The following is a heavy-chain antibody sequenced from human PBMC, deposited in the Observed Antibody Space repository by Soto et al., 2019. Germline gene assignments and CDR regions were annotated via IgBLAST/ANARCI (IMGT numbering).Heavy chain of an antibody. Sequence: QVQLQESGPGLVKPSQTLSLTCTVSGGSISSGGYYWSWIRQHPGKGLEWIGYIYYSGSTYYNPSLRSRVTISEDTSKNQFTLKLSSVTAAETAMYYWARNYDSSGYYAYYFDYWGQGTLVTVSS. V-gene: IGHV4-31*03. J-gene: IGHJ4*02. CDR3: ARNYDSSGYYAYYFDY. D-gene: IGHD3-22*01. CDR1: GGSISSGGYY. CDR2: IYYSGST.